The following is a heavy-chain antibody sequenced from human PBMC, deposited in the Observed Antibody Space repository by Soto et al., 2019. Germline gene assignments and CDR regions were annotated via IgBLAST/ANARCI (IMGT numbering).Heavy chain of an antibody. J-gene: IGHJ6*02. CDR2: IYYSGST. CDR1: GGSISSGGYY. Sequence: SETLSLTCTVSGGSISSGGYYWSWIRQHPGKGLEWIGYIYYSGSTYYNPSLKSRVTISVDTSKNQFSLKLSSVTAADTAVYYCARVIPGYGGYYGMDVWGQGTTVTVSS. V-gene: IGHV4-31*03. CDR3: ARVIPGYGGYYGMDV. D-gene: IGHD5-12*01.